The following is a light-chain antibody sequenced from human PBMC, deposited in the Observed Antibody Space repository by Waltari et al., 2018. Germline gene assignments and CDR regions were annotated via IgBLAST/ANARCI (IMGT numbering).Light chain of an antibody. CDR2: QDT. J-gene: IGLJ2*01. CDR1: KLGDKY. V-gene: IGLV3-1*01. CDR3: QAWDSRHVI. Sequence: SYVLTQPPSVSVSPGQTARITCPGDKLGDKYASWYQQKPGQSPVLVICQDTKRPSGIPERFSGSNSGNTATLTISGTQAMDEADYYCQAWDSRHVIIGGGTKLTVL.